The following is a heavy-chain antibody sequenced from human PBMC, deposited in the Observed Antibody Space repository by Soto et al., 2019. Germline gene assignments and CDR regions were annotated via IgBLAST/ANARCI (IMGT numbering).Heavy chain of an antibody. CDR2: IKTKIDGGTT. V-gene: IGHV3-15*01. Sequence: EVQLVESGGGLVKPGGSLRLSCAASGFSLSNAWKSWVRQAPGKGLEWVGRIKTKIDGGTTDYAAPVKGRFTISRDDSVDTLFLKVNSLKTEDTAVYYCATGQVIYDQIWGSYRMDDVGFDYWGQGTQVTVSS. CDR1: GFSLSNAW. CDR3: ATGQVIYDQIWGSYRMDDVGFDY. D-gene: IGHD3-16*02. J-gene: IGHJ4*02.